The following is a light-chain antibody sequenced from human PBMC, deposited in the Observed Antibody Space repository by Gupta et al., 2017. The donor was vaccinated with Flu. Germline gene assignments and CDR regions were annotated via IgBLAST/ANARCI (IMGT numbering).Light chain of an antibody. J-gene: IGKJ4*02. CDR2: GAS. V-gene: IGKV3-20*01. CDR1: QSITTTY. Sequence: DRATLSFRALQSITTTYFPWYQHKPGQAPSLLIYGASSRATGLPDRFRGSGSGTDFTLTLSVLEPEDFALYYCQQYGTQQPFGPGTKVE. CDR3: QQYGTQQP.